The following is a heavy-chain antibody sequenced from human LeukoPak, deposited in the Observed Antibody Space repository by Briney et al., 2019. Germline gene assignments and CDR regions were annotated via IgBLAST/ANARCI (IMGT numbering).Heavy chain of an antibody. V-gene: IGHV3-9*01. CDR2: ISWNSGSI. CDR1: GFTFDDYA. CDR3: AIDRWGSSGFFDY. Sequence: GGSLRLSCAASGFTFDDYAMHWVRQAPGKGLEWVSGISWNSGSIGYADSMKGRFTISRDNAKNSLYLQMNSLRAEDTALYYCAIDRWGSSGFFDYWGQGTLVTVSS. D-gene: IGHD6-6*01. J-gene: IGHJ4*02.